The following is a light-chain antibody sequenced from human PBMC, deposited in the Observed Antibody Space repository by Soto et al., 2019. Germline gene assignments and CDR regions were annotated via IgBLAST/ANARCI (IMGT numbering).Light chain of an antibody. CDR2: DAS. CDR1: QSISNW. Sequence: DIQMTQSPSTLSSSVGDIFTITCRASQSISNWLAWYQQKPGKAPKLLVYDASILESGVPSRFSGGGSGTEFTLTITGLQPDDFATYYCQEYNSFSTFGQGTKVDIK. J-gene: IGKJ1*01. V-gene: IGKV1-5*01. CDR3: QEYNSFST.